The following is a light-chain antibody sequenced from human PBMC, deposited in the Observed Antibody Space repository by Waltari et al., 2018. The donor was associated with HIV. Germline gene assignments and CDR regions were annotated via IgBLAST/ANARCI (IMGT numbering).Light chain of an antibody. CDR3: ELSDRDSRVV. Sequence: SFELTQPPSVSVGAGQTARLTCGGKNIGYKRVHWYQQRPGQAPVLVVHDDSDRPSGIPERYSGSYPCNTAILSNNRVVGVKQADYGCELSDRDSRVVFG. J-gene: IGLJ7*01. V-gene: IGLV3-21*02. CDR2: DDS. CDR1: NIGYKR.